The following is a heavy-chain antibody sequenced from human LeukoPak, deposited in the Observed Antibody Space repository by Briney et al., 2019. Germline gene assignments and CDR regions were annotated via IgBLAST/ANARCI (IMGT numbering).Heavy chain of an antibody. CDR1: GGSISSYY. Sequence: SETLSLTCTVSGGSISSYYWSWLRQPAGKGLEWLGRIYTSGSTNYNPSLKSRVTISVDKSKNQFSLKLSSVTAADTAVYYCARDAEFYYYDSSGYRPRGVYFDYWGQGTLVTVSS. D-gene: IGHD3-22*01. V-gene: IGHV4-4*07. CDR3: ARDAEFYYYDSSGYRPRGVYFDY. J-gene: IGHJ4*02. CDR2: IYTSGST.